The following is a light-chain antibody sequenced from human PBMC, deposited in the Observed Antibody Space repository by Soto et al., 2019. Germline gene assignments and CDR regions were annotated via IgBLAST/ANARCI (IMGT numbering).Light chain of an antibody. V-gene: IGKV1-9*01. CDR3: QQLNSYPRT. J-gene: IGKJ5*01. CDR1: QGIGSY. CDR2: AAS. Sequence: IQLTQSPSSLSASVGDRVTITCRASQGIGSYLAWYQQKPGEAPKLLIYAASTLQSGVPSRFSGSGSGTDFTLTISSLQPEDFATYYCQQLNSYPRTFGQGTRLEIK.